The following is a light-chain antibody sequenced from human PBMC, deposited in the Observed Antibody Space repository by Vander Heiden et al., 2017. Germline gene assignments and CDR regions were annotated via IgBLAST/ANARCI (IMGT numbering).Light chain of an antibody. J-gene: IGLJ3*02. V-gene: IGLV1-47*01. Sequence: QSVLTQPPSASGTPGQRLTIPCSGSSSNLGSNYVYWYQQLPGTAPKLLIYRNNQRPSGVPDRFSGSKSGTAASLAISGLRSEDEADYYCAAWDDSLSGWVFGGGTKLTGL. CDR2: RNN. CDR3: AAWDDSLSGWV. CDR1: SSNLGSNY.